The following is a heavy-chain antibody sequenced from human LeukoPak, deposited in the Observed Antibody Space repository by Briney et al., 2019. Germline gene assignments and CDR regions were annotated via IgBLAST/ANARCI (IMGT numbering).Heavy chain of an antibody. CDR3: ATRSFGYYMDV. CDR2: IYSSGNT. Sequence: SETLSLTCTVSGGSISSYYWSWIRQPAGKGLEWIGRIYSSGNTNYNPSLKSRVTMSVDTSKNQFSLKLNSLTAADTAVYYCATRSFGYYMDVWGKGTTVTVSS. CDR1: GGSISSYY. D-gene: IGHD1/OR15-1a*01. J-gene: IGHJ6*03. V-gene: IGHV4-4*07.